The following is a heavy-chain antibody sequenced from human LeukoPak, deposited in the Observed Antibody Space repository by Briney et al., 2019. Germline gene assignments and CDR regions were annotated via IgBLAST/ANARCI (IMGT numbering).Heavy chain of an antibody. CDR1: GFTFSSYA. Sequence: GGSLRLSCAASGFTFSSYAMSWVRQAPGKGLEWVSAISGSGGSTYYADSVKGRFTISRDNSKNTLYLQMNSLRADDTALYYCARERTTIVSGTTIGAYWGQGTLVTVSS. V-gene: IGHV3-23*01. CDR2: ISGSGGST. J-gene: IGHJ4*02. CDR3: ARERTTIVSGTTIGAY. D-gene: IGHD2/OR15-2a*01.